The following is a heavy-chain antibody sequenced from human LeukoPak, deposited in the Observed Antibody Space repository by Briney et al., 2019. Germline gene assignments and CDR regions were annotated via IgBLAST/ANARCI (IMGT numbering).Heavy chain of an antibody. Sequence: GGSLRLSCAVSGFTSRTYAMSGVPQPPGKGLEWVSASTGSGGTTYYAAPVNGRFTISRDNSKNTLYLQINGLRAEDTAVYHCAREGDYWGRGTLVTVSS. CDR3: AREGDY. V-gene: IGHV3-23*01. J-gene: IGHJ4*02. CDR2: STGSGGTT. CDR1: GFTSRTYA.